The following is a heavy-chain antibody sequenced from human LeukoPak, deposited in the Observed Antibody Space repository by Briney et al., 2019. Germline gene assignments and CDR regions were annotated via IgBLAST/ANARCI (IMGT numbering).Heavy chain of an antibody. CDR2: IKQDGSEK. V-gene: IGHV3-7*01. CDR3: ARRRLMGYGSNWFDP. J-gene: IGHJ5*02. D-gene: IGHD3-10*01. Sequence: GGSLRLSCAASGFTLSSEWRSWVRQAPGKGLEGVANIKQDGSEKYYVDSVKGRFTISRDNAKNSLYLQMNSLRAEDTAVYYCARRRLMGYGSNWFDPWGQGTLVTVSS. CDR1: GFTLSSEW.